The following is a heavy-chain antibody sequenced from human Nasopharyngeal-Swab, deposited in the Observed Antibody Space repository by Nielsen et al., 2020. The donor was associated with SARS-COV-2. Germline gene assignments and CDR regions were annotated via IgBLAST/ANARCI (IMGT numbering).Heavy chain of an antibody. D-gene: IGHD3-10*01. CDR3: AFYGAGSYYSTGVYY. J-gene: IGHJ4*02. CDR2: INSGGTTT. CDR1: GLTFSSYA. Sequence: GESLKISCAASGLTFSSYAMSWVRQAPGEGLEWVSGINSGGTTTFYADIVKGRFTISRDNSKNTLYLQLNSLKVEDTAVYYCAFYGAGSYYSTGVYYWGQGTRVIVSS. V-gene: IGHV3-23*01.